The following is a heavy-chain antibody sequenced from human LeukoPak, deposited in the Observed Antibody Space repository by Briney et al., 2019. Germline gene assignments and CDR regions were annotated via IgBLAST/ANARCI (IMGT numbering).Heavy chain of an antibody. CDR3: ARGSGWTDY. J-gene: IGHJ4*02. D-gene: IGHD6-19*01. CDR1: GFRFSTYW. V-gene: IGHV3-7*01. Sequence: GGSLRLSCEVSGFRFSTYWMTWVRQAPGKGLEWVANIKEDGSDKYYVDSVKGRFTISRDNAKNSVYLQMNSLRAEDTAVYYCARGSGWTDYWGQGTPVTVSS. CDR2: IKEDGSDK.